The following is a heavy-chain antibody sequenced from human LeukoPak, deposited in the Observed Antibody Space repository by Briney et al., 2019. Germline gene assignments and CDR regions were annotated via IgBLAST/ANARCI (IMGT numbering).Heavy chain of an antibody. V-gene: IGHV4-4*07. CDR1: GGSISSYY. CDR2: IYTSGST. Sequence: SETLSLTCTASGGSISSYYWSWIRQPAGKGLEWIRRIYTSGSTNYNPSLKSRVTMSVDTSKNQFSLKLSSVTAADTAVYYCARDLMLRGPFDPWGQGTLVTVSS. CDR3: ARDLMLRGPFDP. J-gene: IGHJ5*02. D-gene: IGHD3-10*01.